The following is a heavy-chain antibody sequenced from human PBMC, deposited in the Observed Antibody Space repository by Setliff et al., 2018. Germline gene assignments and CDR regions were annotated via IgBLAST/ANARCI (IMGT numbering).Heavy chain of an antibody. Sequence: GGSLRLSCEASGFIFSDYAMSWVRQAPGKGLEWVSFISGSGGSTYYADSVKGRFTISRDNSKNTLYLQVNSLRAEDTAVYYCAKIRSGWYEAIDYWGQGTLVTVPQ. D-gene: IGHD6-19*01. J-gene: IGHJ4*02. CDR1: GFIFSDYA. CDR3: AKIRSGWYEAIDY. CDR2: ISGSGGST. V-gene: IGHV3-23*01.